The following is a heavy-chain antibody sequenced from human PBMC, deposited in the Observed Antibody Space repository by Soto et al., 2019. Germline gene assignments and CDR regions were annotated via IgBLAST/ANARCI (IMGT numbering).Heavy chain of an antibody. CDR3: ARDSRIVGATTPAYNWFDP. CDR1: GGTFSSYA. J-gene: IGHJ5*02. CDR2: IIPIFGTA. D-gene: IGHD1-26*01. V-gene: IGHV1-69*01. Sequence: QVQLVQSGAEVKKPGSSVKVSCKASGGTFSSYAISWVRQAPGQGLEWMGGIIPIFGTANYAQKFQGRVTITADESTSTDYMELSSLRSEDTAVYYCARDSRIVGATTPAYNWFDPWGQGTLVTVSS.